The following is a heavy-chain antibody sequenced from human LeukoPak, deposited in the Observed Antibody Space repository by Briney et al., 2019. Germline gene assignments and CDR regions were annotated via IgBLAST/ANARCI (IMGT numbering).Heavy chain of an antibody. V-gene: IGHV4-59*12. CDR2: IYYSGST. CDR3: ARGSLGYLVPFQH. D-gene: IGHD6-6*01. CDR1: GGSISSYY. J-gene: IGHJ1*01. Sequence: PSETLSLTCTVSGGSISSYYWSWIRQPPGKGLEWIGYIYYSGSTNYSPSLKSRVTISVDTSKNQFSLKLTSVTAADTAVYYCARGSLGYLVPFQHWGQGTLVTVSS.